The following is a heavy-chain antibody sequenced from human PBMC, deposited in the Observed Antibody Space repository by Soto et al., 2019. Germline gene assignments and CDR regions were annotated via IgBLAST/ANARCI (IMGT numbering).Heavy chain of an antibody. D-gene: IGHD4-17*01. CDR2: ISVHNGNT. CDR1: GYTFTSYG. V-gene: IGHV1-18*01. Sequence: DSVKVSCKASGYTFTSYGISWVRQAPGQGLEWMAWISVHNGNTNYAQKLQGRVTVTTDTSTSTAYMELRSLRSDDTAVYYCERGDYGDPSFDYCGQGTLVPVSS. CDR3: ERGDYGDPSFDY. J-gene: IGHJ4*02.